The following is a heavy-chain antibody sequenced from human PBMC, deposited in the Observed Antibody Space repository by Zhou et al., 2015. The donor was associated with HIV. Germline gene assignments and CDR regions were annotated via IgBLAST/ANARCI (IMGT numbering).Heavy chain of an antibody. CDR3: ARDRGAARPDWRYFDL. CDR1: GGSFSNFG. CDR2: IIPVLGTT. V-gene: IGHV1-69*06. D-gene: IGHD6-6*01. J-gene: IGHJ2*01. Sequence: QVQLVQSGAGVKKPGSSVKVSCKPSGGSFSNFGFNWVRKAPGQGLEWMGGIIPVLGTTHYAQRFQGRVSITADRSTSTAYVELRSLTSEDTAVYYCARDRGAARPDWRYFDLWGRGTLVTVS.